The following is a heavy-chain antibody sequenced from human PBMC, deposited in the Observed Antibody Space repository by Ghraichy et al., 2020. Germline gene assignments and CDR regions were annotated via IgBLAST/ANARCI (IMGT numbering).Heavy chain of an antibody. D-gene: IGHD3-3*01. J-gene: IGHJ4*02. CDR3: ARSGSGGDFDY. Sequence: GGSLRLSCAASGFTVSSSYMSWVRQVPGKGLEWVSLIDSGGNTYYADSVKGRFTISRDNSKNSLYLHMNRLRAEDTAVYYCARSGSGGDFDYWGQGTLVTVSS. CDR2: IDSGGNT. CDR1: GFTVSSSY. V-gene: IGHV3-53*01.